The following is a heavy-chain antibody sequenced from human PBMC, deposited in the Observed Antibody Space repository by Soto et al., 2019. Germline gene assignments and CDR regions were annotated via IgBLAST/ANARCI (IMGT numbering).Heavy chain of an antibody. CDR3: ATYSGSYYGGGY. D-gene: IGHD1-26*01. V-gene: IGHV3-23*01. CDR2: ISGSGGIP. CDR1: GFTFSNYV. Sequence: GGSLRLSCAASGFTFSNYVMTWVRRPPGKGLEWVSSISGSGGIPYYADSVKGRFTISRDNAKNSLYLQMNSLRAEDTAVYYCATYSGSYYGGGYWGQGTLVTVSS. J-gene: IGHJ4*02.